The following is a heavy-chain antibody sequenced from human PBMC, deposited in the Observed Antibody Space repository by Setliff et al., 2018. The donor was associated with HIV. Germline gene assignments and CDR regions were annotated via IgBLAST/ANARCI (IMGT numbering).Heavy chain of an antibody. Sequence: ASVKVSCKASGYTFTRSAINWVRQAPGQGLEWMGWINTNTGNPTYAQGFTGRFVFSLDTSVSTAYLQILKAEDTAVYYCARTGPSTDGYNLVIDYWGQGTLVTV. CDR2: INTNTGNP. CDR1: GYTFTRSA. J-gene: IGHJ4*02. CDR3: ARTGPSTDGYNLVIDY. D-gene: IGHD5-12*01. V-gene: IGHV7-4-1*01.